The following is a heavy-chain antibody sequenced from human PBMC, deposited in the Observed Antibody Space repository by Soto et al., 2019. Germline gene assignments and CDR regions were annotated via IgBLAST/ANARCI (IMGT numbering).Heavy chain of an antibody. V-gene: IGHV4-4*02. CDR2: IYHNGIT. D-gene: IGHD2-21*01. CDR3: ATVPPRIVVVLAEFPT. CDR1: GTSISSSYW. J-gene: IGHJ4*02. Sequence: QVQLKQSGPGLVRPSGTLSLTCRVSGTSISSSYWWAWVRQSPGKGLEWIGEIYHNGITKYNPSLKRRVSMSIDMSNNQFSLKLTSVTAADTAVYYCATVPPRIVVVLAEFPTWGQGTLVTVSS.